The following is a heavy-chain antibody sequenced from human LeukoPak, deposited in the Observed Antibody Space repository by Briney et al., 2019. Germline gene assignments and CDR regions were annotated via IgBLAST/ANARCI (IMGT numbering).Heavy chain of an antibody. CDR2: ISAYNGNT. V-gene: IGHV1-18*01. Sequence: ASVKVSCKASGYTFTSYGISWVRQAPGQGLEWMGWISAYNGNTNYAQKLQGRVTMTTDTSTSTAYMELRSLRSDDTAVYYCARDGFWGKFGGAYGMDVWGQGTTVTVSS. CDR1: GYTFTSYG. D-gene: IGHD3-16*01. CDR3: ARDGFWGKFGGAYGMDV. J-gene: IGHJ6*02.